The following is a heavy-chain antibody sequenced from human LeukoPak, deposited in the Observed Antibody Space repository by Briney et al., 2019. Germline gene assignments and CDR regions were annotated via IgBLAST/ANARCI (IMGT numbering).Heavy chain of an antibody. D-gene: IGHD2-15*01. CDR3: AKVFPSVKGYCSGGSCYLGYFQH. J-gene: IGHJ1*01. CDR2: ISYDGSNK. CDR1: GFTFSSYG. V-gene: IGHV3-30*18. Sequence: GGSLRLSCAASGFTFSSYGMHWVRQAPGKGLEWVAVISYDGSNKYYADSVKGRFTNSRDNSKNTLYLQMNSLRAEDTAVYYCAKVFPSVKGYCSGGSCYLGYFQHWGQGTLVTVSS.